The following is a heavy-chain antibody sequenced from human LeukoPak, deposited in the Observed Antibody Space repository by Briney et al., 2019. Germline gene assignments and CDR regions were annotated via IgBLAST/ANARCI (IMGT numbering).Heavy chain of an antibody. Sequence: GESLKISCKGSGYSFTSYWIGWVRQTPGKGLEWMGIIYPGDSDTRYSPSFQGQVTISADKSISTAYLQWSSLKASDTAMYYCARQSCSGGSCYSSWFDPWGQGTLVTVSS. V-gene: IGHV5-51*01. D-gene: IGHD2-15*01. CDR1: GYSFTSYW. CDR3: ARQSCSGGSCYSSWFDP. J-gene: IGHJ5*02. CDR2: IYPGDSDT.